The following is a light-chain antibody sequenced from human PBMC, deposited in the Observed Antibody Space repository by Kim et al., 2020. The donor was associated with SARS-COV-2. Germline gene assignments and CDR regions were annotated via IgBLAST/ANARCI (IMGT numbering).Light chain of an antibody. J-gene: IGKJ2*01. CDR2: WAS. CDR1: QSVSYSSNNKNF. CDR3: QQYFSSPYT. V-gene: IGKV4-1*01. Sequence: KATINCKSSQSVSYSSNNKNFLAWYQQKPGQPAKVLIYWASTRESGVPDRFSGSGSATDFTLTISSLQAEDVAVYFCQQYFSSPYTFGQGTKLEI.